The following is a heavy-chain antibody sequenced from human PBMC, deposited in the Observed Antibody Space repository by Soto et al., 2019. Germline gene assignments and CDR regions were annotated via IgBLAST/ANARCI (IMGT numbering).Heavy chain of an antibody. CDR2: IYHSGST. CDR1: GGSISSGGYS. CDR3: ARGVKGSSWYWFDP. D-gene: IGHD6-13*01. Sequence: SETLSLTCAVSGGSISSGGYSWSWIRQPPGKGLEWIGYIYHSGSTYYNPSLKSRVTISVDRSKNQFSLKLSSVTAADTAVYYCARGVKGSSWYWFDPWGQGTLVTVSS. J-gene: IGHJ5*02. V-gene: IGHV4-30-2*01.